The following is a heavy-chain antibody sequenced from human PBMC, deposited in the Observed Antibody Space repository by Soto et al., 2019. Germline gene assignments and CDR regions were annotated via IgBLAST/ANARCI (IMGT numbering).Heavy chain of an antibody. J-gene: IGHJ4*02. CDR1: GFTFSNYG. CDR3: ARDLSGPLDY. Sequence: LRLSCATSGFTFSNYGMHWVRQAPGKGLEWVAVTRHDGTNKYYADSVKGRFTISRDNSKDTVHLQMNSLRGEDTAVYYCARDLSGPLDYWGQGTLVTVSS. V-gene: IGHV3-33*01. CDR2: TRHDGTNK.